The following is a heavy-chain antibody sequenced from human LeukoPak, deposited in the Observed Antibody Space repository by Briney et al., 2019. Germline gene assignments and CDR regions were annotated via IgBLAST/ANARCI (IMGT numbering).Heavy chain of an antibody. Sequence: PGRSLRLSCAASGFTFSSYGMHWVRQAPGKGLEWVAVISYDGSNKYYADSVKGRFTISRDNSKNTLYLQMNSLRAEDTAVYYCARGIVVESSPRFPYSSSSQGYYYYGMDVWGQGTTVTVSS. V-gene: IGHV3-30*19. D-gene: IGHD6-6*01. CDR2: ISYDGSNK. CDR3: ARGIVVESSPRFPYSSSSQGYYYYGMDV. J-gene: IGHJ6*02. CDR1: GFTFSSYG.